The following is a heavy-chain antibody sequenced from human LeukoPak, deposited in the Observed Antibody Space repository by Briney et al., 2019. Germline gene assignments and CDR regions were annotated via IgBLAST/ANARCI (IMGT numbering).Heavy chain of an antibody. Sequence: SQTLSLTCDVSGDSVSSKNGAWNWIRQSPSRGLEWLGRTYYRSKWYNDYAESMEGRMTISQDTSKNQYSLHLNSMTPDDTAVYYCARDLGTTGWHTFDYWGQGTLVTVSS. V-gene: IGHV6-1*01. CDR1: GDSVSSKNGA. CDR2: TYYRSKWYN. J-gene: IGHJ4*02. D-gene: IGHD6-19*01. CDR3: ARDLGTTGWHTFDY.